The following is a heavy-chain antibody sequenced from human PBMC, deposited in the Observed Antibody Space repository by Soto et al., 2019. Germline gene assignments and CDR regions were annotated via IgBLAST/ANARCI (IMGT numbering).Heavy chain of an antibody. CDR3: AREQRNFDWLTQVSYYYGMDV. CDR2: IYTGGST. J-gene: IGHJ6*02. D-gene: IGHD3-9*01. V-gene: IGHV3-66*01. Sequence: EVQLVESGGGLVQPGGSLRLSCAASGFTVSSNYMSWVRQVPGKGLEWVSVIYTGGSTHYADSVKGRFSISRDNFKNTLYLQMNSLRAEDTAVYYCAREQRNFDWLTQVSYYYGMDVWGQGTTVTVSS. CDR1: GFTVSSNY.